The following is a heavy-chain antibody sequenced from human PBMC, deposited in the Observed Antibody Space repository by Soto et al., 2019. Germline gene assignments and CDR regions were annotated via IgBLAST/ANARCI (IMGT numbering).Heavy chain of an antibody. CDR1: GYSFTSYW. D-gene: IGHD4-4*01. V-gene: IGHV5-51*01. CDR3: ARQRDSNYVGRVYYYYYGMDV. J-gene: IGHJ6*02. Sequence: GESLKISCKGSGYSFTSYWIGWVRQMPGKGLESMGIIYPGDSDTRYSPSFQDQVTISADKSISTAYLQWSSLKASDTAMYYCARQRDSNYVGRVYYYYYGMDVWGQGTTVTVSS. CDR2: IYPGDSDT.